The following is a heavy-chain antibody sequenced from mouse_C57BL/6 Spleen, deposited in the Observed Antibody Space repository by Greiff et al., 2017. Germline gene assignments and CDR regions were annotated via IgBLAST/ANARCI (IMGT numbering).Heavy chain of an antibody. CDR3: ARCGDSDWYFDV. J-gene: IGHJ1*03. Sequence: QVQLKESGAELARPGASVKLSCKASGYTFTSYGLSWVKQRTGQGLEWIGEIYPRSGNTYYNEKFKGKATLTADKSSSTAYMELRSLTSEDSAVYFCARCGDSDWYFDVWGTGTTVTVSS. V-gene: IGHV1-81*01. CDR2: IYPRSGNT. D-gene: IGHD3-1*01. CDR1: GYTFTSYG.